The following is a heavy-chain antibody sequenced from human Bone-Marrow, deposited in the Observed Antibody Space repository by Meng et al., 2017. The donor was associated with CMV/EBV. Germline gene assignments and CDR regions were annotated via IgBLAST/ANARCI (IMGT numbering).Heavy chain of an antibody. J-gene: IGHJ4*02. V-gene: IGHV3-21*01. D-gene: IGHD2-8*01. CDR2: ISGGSRSI. CDR3: ARESVS. Sequence: GESLKISCAASGFTFSNYGMNWVRQAPGKGLEWVSSISGGSRSIYYADSVKGRFTISRDNAQNSLYLQMNILRAEDTAVYYCARESVSWGQGTLVTFSS. CDR1: GFTFSNYG.